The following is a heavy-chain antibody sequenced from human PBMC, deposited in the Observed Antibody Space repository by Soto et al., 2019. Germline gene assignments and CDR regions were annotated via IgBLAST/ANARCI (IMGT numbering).Heavy chain of an antibody. CDR3: ARSIYSNSGAYYYYMDV. Sequence: SETLSLTCTVSGGSISSSSYYWGWIRQPPGKGLEWIGYIYYSGSTYHNPSLKSRVTISVDTSKNQFSLKLSSVTAADTAVYYCARSIYSNSGAYYYYMDVWGKGTTVTVSS. D-gene: IGHD4-4*01. V-gene: IGHV4-39*07. J-gene: IGHJ6*03. CDR1: GGSISSSSYY. CDR2: IYYSGST.